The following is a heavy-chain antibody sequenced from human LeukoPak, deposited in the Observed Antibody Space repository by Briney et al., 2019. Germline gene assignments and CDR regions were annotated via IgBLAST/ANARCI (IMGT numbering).Heavy chain of an antibody. Sequence: GGSLRLSCAASGFTFSSYSMNWVRQAPGKGLEWVSSISSSSYIYYADSVKGRFTISRDSAKNSLYLQMNSLRAEDTAVYYCARDPVSAYCGGDCSSPGAFDIWGQGTMVTVSS. CDR3: ARDPVSAYCGGDCSSPGAFDI. D-gene: IGHD2-21*02. CDR1: GFTFSSYS. J-gene: IGHJ3*02. V-gene: IGHV3-21*01. CDR2: ISSSSYI.